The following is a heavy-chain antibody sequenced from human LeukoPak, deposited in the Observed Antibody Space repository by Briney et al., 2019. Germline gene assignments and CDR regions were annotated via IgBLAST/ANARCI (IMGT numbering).Heavy chain of an antibody. CDR3: AKDGVRGKIGWADYYYYYYMDV. CDR2: IRYDGSNK. CDR1: GFTFSSYG. V-gene: IGHV3-30*02. J-gene: IGHJ6*03. D-gene: IGHD6-19*01. Sequence: QAGGSLRLSCAASGFTFSSYGMHWVRQAPGKGLEWVAFIRYDGSNKYYADSVKGRFTISRDNSKNTLYLQMNSLRAEDTAVYYCAKDGVRGKIGWADYYYYYYMDVWGKGTTVTISS.